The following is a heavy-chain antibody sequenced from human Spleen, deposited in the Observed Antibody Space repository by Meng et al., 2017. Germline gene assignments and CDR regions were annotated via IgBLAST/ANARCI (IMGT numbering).Heavy chain of an antibody. J-gene: IGHJ5*02. CDR2: IKSNTDGGTA. CDR1: GFYFNNAW. V-gene: IGHV3-15*01. D-gene: IGHD3-16*02. Sequence: GESLKISCAASGFYFNNAWMSWVRQAPGKGLEWVGRIKSNTDGGTAEYAAPVTGRFTISRDDSENTLYLQMNSLKTEDTAVYYCTTDLPFTEGGVITTWGQGTLVTVSS. CDR3: TTDLPFTEGGVITT.